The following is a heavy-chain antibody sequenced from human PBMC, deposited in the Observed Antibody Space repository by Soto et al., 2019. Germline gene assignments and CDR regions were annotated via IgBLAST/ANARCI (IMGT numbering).Heavy chain of an antibody. V-gene: IGHV3-7*03. CDR3: ARSHTGDSAFRAFDL. CDR1: HFTFSNFW. J-gene: IGHJ3*01. CDR2: VKRDDSER. Sequence: LVASGGDLVPPGESLTLSCAASHFTFSNFWMNWVRQAPGKGLEWVANVKRDDSERDYVDSVKGRFTVSRDNAKNTLYLQMRSLRAEDTAVYYCARSHTGDSAFRAFDLWGQGTMVTVSS. D-gene: IGHD3-3*02.